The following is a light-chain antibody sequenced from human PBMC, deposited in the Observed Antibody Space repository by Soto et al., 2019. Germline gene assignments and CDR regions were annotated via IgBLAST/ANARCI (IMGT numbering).Light chain of an antibody. V-gene: IGLV1-40*01. CDR2: ENN. CDR3: QSSDSSLRGYV. Sequence: QSVLTQPPSVSEAPGQRVTISCTGSSSNIGAGYEAHWYQQVPGTAPKLLLYENNNRPSGVTDRFSGSKSGTSASLAINGLQAEDEAEYYCQSSDSSLRGYVFGTGTKVTVL. CDR1: SSNIGAGYE. J-gene: IGLJ1*01.